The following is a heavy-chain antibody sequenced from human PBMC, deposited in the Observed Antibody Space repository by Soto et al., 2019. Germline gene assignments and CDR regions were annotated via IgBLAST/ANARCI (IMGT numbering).Heavy chain of an antibody. Sequence: GGSLRLSCAASGFTFSSYSMNWVRQAPGKGLEWVSSISSSSSYIYYADSVKGRFTISRDNAKNSLYLQMNSLRAEDTAVYYCARDVSPYYYYYGMDVGGQGTT. CDR2: ISSSSSYI. CDR1: GFTFSSYS. CDR3: ARDVSPYYYYYGMDV. V-gene: IGHV3-21*01. J-gene: IGHJ6*02. D-gene: IGHD3-3*02.